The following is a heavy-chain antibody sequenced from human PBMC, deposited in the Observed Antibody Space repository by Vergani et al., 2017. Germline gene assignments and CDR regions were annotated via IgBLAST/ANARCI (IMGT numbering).Heavy chain of an antibody. V-gene: IGHV1-2*02. J-gene: IGHJ3*02. CDR1: GYTFTGYY. Sequence: QVQLVQSGAEVKKPGASVKVSCKASGYTFTGYYMHWVRQAPGQGLEWMGWINPNSGGTNYAQKFQGRVTMTRDTSISTAYMELSRLRSDDTAEYYCARCIYLAPYCSGGGCVDAFDIWGQGTMVTVSS. CDR2: INPNSGGT. CDR3: ARCIYLAPYCSGGGCVDAFDI. D-gene: IGHD2-15*01.